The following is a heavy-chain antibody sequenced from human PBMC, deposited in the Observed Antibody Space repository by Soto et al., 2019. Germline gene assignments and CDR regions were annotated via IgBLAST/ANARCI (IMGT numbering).Heavy chain of an antibody. D-gene: IGHD3-22*01. J-gene: IGHJ3*02. CDR1: GYTFTSYG. Sequence: GASVKVSCKASGYTFTSYGISWVRQAPGQGLEWMGWISACNGNTNYAQKLQGRVTMTTDTSTSTAYMELRSLRSDDTAVYYCARGSSSEVFVGQRDDAFDIWGQGTMVTVSS. CDR3: ARGSSSEVFVGQRDDAFDI. V-gene: IGHV1-18*01. CDR2: ISACNGNT.